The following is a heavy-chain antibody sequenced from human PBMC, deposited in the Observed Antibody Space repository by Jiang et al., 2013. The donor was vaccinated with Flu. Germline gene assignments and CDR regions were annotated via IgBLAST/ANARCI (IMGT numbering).Heavy chain of an antibody. D-gene: IGHD2-2*01. Sequence: RLSCAASGFTFSSYGMHWVRQAPGKGLEWVAVIWYDGSNKYYADSVKGRFTISRDNSKNTLYLQMNSLGAEDTAVYYCARDYRYCSSTSCYFSSPSRSAVMDVWGQGTTVTVSS. J-gene: IGHJ6*02. V-gene: IGHV3-33*01. CDR3: ARDYRYCSSTSCYFSSPSRSAVMDV. CDR2: IWYDGSNK. CDR1: GFTFSSYG.